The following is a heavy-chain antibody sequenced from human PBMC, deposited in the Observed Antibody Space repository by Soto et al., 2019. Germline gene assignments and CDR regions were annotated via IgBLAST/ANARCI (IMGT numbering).Heavy chain of an antibody. CDR1: GYTFTSYG. J-gene: IGHJ4*02. D-gene: IGHD7-27*01. CDR2: INSNNGNT. V-gene: IGHV1-18*01. Sequence: QVQLVQSGAEVKRPGASVKVSCKASGYTFTSYGISWVRQAPGQGLEWMGWINSNNGNTDYAQMLQCRHTMTTDTTTTAVYMELRRLRSDDTAVYFCARDTPSLQTTGGIDYWGQGTLVTVSS. CDR3: ARDTPSLQTTGGIDY.